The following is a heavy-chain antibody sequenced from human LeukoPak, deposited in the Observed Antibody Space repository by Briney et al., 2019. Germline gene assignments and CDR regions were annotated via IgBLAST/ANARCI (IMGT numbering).Heavy chain of an antibody. Sequence: GGSLRLSCAASGFTFDDYTMHWVRQAPGKGLEWVSLISWDGGSTYYADSVKGRFTISRDNSKNSLYLQMNSLRTEDTALYYCAKGSGGYDYLGYWGQGTLVTVSP. CDR3: AKGSGGYDYLGY. D-gene: IGHD5-12*01. J-gene: IGHJ4*02. CDR1: GFTFDDYT. CDR2: ISWDGGST. V-gene: IGHV3-43*01.